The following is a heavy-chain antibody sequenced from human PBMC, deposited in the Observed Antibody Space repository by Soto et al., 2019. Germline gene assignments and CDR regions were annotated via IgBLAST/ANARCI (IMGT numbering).Heavy chain of an antibody. D-gene: IGHD1-7*01. Sequence: QVQLVQSGAEVKQPGASVKVSCKASGYTFSTSGVIWVRQGPGQGLEWMGWISAKSGNTNYAQKLQGRVTMTTDTSTSTAYMELRSLTSDDTAVYYCARAGASDWNYISSSPWGQGTLVTVSA. CDR3: ARAGASDWNYISSSP. CDR2: ISAKSGNT. CDR1: GYTFSTSG. V-gene: IGHV1-18*04. J-gene: IGHJ5*02.